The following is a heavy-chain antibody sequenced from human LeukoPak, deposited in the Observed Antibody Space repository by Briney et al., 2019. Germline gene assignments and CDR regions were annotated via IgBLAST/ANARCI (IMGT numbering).Heavy chain of an antibody. CDR3: ARDYHDSSGYYFPFDY. D-gene: IGHD3-22*01. V-gene: IGHV4-61*02. CDR2: IYTSGST. Sequence: SETLSLTCTVSGGSISSGSYYWSWIRQPAGKGLEWIGRIYTSGSTNYNPSLKSRVTISVDTSKNQFSLKLGSVTAADTAVYYCARDYHDSSGYYFPFDYWGQGTLVTVSS. CDR1: GGSISSGSYY. J-gene: IGHJ4*02.